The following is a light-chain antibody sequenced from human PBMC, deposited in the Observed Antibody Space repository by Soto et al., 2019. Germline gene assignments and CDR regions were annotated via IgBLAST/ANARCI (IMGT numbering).Light chain of an antibody. CDR2: DAS. CDR3: QQYNTYSPPWT. V-gene: IGKV1-5*01. Sequence: DIQMTQSPSTLSASIGDRVTITCRASQTINNWLAWYQQKPWKAPNLLIYDASNLENGVPSRFRGGGSGTEFTLTISGLQRDDFATYYCQQYNTYSPPWTFGQGTKVEIK. CDR1: QTINNW. J-gene: IGKJ1*01.